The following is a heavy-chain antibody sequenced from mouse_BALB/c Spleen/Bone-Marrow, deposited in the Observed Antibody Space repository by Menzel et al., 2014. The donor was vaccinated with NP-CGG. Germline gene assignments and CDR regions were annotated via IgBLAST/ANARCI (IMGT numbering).Heavy chain of an antibody. D-gene: IGHD2-3*01. CDR3: ARRQIYDGYYYAMDY. Sequence: VQLKESGGGLVKPGGSLKLSCAASGFTFSSYAMSWVRQTPEKRLEWVATITSGGNYTYYPDSVKGRITISRDNAKNPLYLQMSSLRSEDTAMYYCARRQIYDGYYYAMDYWGQGTSVTVSS. CDR2: ITSGGNYT. J-gene: IGHJ4*01. V-gene: IGHV5-9-3*01. CDR1: GFTFSSYA.